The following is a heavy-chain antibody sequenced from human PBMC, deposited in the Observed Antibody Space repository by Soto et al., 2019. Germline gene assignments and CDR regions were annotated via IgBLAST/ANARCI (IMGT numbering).Heavy chain of an antibody. CDR1: GSTFNHYA. Sequence: GCLRPPCSASGSTFNHYAMSGVRQAAGKGLEWVSIIIANGGTFYADSVKGRLTISRDNSKNTVYLQMTSLRVEDTAIYYCAKDYTVAADPSSVILFDYWGQGALVTVYS. J-gene: IGHJ4*02. D-gene: IGHD2-15*01. CDR2: IIANGGT. CDR3: AKDYTVAADPSSVILFDY. V-gene: IGHV3-23*01.